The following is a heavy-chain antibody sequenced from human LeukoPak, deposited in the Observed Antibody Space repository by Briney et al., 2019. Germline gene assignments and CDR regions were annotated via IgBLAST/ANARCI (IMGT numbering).Heavy chain of an antibody. V-gene: IGHV4-31*02. Sequence: SETLSLTCTVSGDSIISGGYYWSWIRQHPGKGLEWIGYIYYSGTTYYNPSLKSRVTMPVDASKNQFSLKLSSVPAADTAIYYCARDPVGPGWFDTWGQGTLVTFSS. J-gene: IGHJ5*02. D-gene: IGHD1-26*01. CDR2: IYYSGTT. CDR1: GDSIISGGYY. CDR3: ARDPVGPGWFDT.